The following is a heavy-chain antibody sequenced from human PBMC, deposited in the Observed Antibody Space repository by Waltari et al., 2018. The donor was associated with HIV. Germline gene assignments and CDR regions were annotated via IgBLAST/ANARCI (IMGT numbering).Heavy chain of an antibody. CDR3: ARERGIAVAAPGAFDI. J-gene: IGHJ3*02. CDR2: FIPIFGTA. V-gene: IGHV1-69*06. Sequence: QVQLVQSGAEVKKPGSSVKVSCKASGGTFSSYAISWVRQAPGQGLEWMGGFIPIFGTANYAQKFQGRVTITADKSTSTAYMELSSLRSEDTAVYYCARERGIAVAAPGAFDIRGQGTMVTVSS. D-gene: IGHD6-19*01. CDR1: GGTFSSYA.